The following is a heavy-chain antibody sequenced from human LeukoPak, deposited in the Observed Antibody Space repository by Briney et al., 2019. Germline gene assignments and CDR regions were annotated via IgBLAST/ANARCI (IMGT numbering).Heavy chain of an antibody. CDR1: GDSNSTNY. V-gene: IGHV4-59*08. CDR2: IYSSGST. D-gene: IGHD5-18*01. CDR3: ARHGPDTAMVDY. J-gene: IGHJ4*02. Sequence: PSETLSLTCTVSGDSNSTNYWSWIRQPPGKGLEWIGFIYSSGSTNYNPSLKSRVTISVDTSKNQFSLNLRSVTAADTAVYYCARHGPDTAMVDYWGQGTLVTVSS.